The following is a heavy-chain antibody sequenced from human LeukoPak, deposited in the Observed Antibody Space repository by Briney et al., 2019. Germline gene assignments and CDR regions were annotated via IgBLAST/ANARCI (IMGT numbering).Heavy chain of an antibody. Sequence: PSETLSLTCTVSGGSVTSGNFYWSWIRQPAGKGLEWIGRIFTSGSTNYNPSLKSRLTISVDTSKNQVSLKLSSVAAADTAVYYCARDRGSRGMIVESDAFDIWGQGTMVTVSS. J-gene: IGHJ3*02. CDR1: GGSVTSGNFY. CDR2: IFTSGST. D-gene: IGHD3-22*01. CDR3: ARDRGSRGMIVESDAFDI. V-gene: IGHV4-61*02.